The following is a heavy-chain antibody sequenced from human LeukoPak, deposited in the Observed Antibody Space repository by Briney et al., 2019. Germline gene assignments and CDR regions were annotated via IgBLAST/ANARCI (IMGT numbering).Heavy chain of an antibody. J-gene: IGHJ4*02. V-gene: IGHV3-7*01. CDR2: IRQDGSQK. CDR3: ARHDSSDYYRFDY. Sequence: GGSLRLSCAASGFTFSNYWMSWVRQAPGKGLEWVANIRQDGSQKYYVDSVKGRFTISRDNAERSLYLQLNSLRAEDTAVYYCARHDSSDYYRFDYWGQGTLVTVSS. CDR1: GFTFSNYW. D-gene: IGHD3-22*01.